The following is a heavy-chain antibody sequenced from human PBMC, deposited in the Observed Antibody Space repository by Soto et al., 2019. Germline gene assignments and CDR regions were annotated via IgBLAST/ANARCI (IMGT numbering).Heavy chain of an antibody. J-gene: IGHJ6*02. CDR2: ISDSSRYI. Sequence: EVQLVETGGGLIQPGGSPRLSCAASGFTVSSNYMSWVRQAPGKGLEWVSSISDSSRYIYFADSVKGRFTISRDNAKNSLYLQMNSLRADDTAVYYCAKDREAVAGRGGMDVWGQGTTVTVSS. D-gene: IGHD6-19*01. V-gene: IGHV3-21*01. CDR1: GFTVSSNY. CDR3: AKDREAVAGRGGMDV.